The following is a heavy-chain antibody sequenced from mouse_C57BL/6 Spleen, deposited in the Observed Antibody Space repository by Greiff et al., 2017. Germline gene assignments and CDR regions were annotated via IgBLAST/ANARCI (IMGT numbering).Heavy chain of an antibody. J-gene: IGHJ1*03. Sequence: VQLQQSGAELARPGASVKLSCKASGYTFTSYGISWVKQRTGQGLEWIGEIYPRSGNTYYNEKFKGKATLTAAKSSSTAYMELRSLTSVDSAVYFCARSYAYGDFDVWGTGTTVTVSS. V-gene: IGHV1-81*01. CDR2: IYPRSGNT. CDR1: GYTFTSYG. CDR3: ARSYAYGDFDV. D-gene: IGHD6-5*01.